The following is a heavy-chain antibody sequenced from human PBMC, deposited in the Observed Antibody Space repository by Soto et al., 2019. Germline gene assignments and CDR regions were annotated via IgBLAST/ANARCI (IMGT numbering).Heavy chain of an antibody. J-gene: IGHJ6*02. V-gene: IGHV5-51*01. D-gene: IGHD5-18*01. CDR1: GYSFTSYW. CDR2: IYPGDSDT. Sequence: GESLKISCKGSGYSFTSYWIGWVRQMPGKGLEWMGIIYPGDSDTRYSPSFQGQVTISADKSISTAYLQWSSLKASDTAMYYCATLDTAMVIAYGMDVWGQGTTVTAP. CDR3: ATLDTAMVIAYGMDV.